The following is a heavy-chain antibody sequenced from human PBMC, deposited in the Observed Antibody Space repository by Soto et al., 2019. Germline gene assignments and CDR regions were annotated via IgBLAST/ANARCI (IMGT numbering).Heavy chain of an antibody. Sequence: SVKVSCKASGYTFTYRYLHWVRQAPGQALEWMGWITPFNGNTNYAQKLQDRVTITRDRSMSTAYMELSSLRSEDTAMYYCARSEGSSASALDYWGQGTLVTVSS. V-gene: IGHV1-45*02. CDR1: GYTFTYRY. J-gene: IGHJ4*02. CDR2: ITPFNGNT. D-gene: IGHD6-19*01. CDR3: ARSEGSSASALDY.